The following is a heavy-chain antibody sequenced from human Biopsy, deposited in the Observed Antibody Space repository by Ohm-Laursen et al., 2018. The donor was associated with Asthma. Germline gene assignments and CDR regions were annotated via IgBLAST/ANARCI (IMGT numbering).Heavy chain of an antibody. CDR2: ISYDGSKK. Sequence: LSLTCAASGFSFSEFVMHWVRQAPGKGLEWVAVISYDGSKKEYGDSVKGRFTISRDNSKDTVYLQMNSLRAEDTAVYYCAKGRYKWNDGYYGLDVWGQGTTVTVS. D-gene: IGHD1-20*01. CDR3: AKGRYKWNDGYYGLDV. V-gene: IGHV3-30*18. CDR1: GFSFSEFV. J-gene: IGHJ6*02.